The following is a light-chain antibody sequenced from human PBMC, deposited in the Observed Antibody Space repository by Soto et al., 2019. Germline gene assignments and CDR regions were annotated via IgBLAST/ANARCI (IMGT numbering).Light chain of an antibody. V-gene: IGLV2-14*02. Sequence: QSVLTQPASVSGSPGQSITISCTGTSSDVGSYNLVSWYQQHPGKAPKLMIYEVSNRPSGVFNRFSGSKSGNTATLTISGLQAEDEADYYCSSYTSTTTRVFGTGTKVTVL. J-gene: IGLJ1*01. CDR1: SSDVGSYNL. CDR3: SSYTSTTTRV. CDR2: EVS.